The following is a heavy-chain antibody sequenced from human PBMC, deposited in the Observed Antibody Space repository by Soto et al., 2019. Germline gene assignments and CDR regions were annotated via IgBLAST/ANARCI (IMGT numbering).Heavy chain of an antibody. CDR2: ISGSGGST. Sequence: EVQLLESGGGLVQPGGSLRLSCAASGFTFSSYAMSWVRQAPGKGMEWVSAISGSGGSTYYADSVKGRFTISRDNSKNTLYLQMNSLRAEDTAVYYCAHLPAAAVEFVGVYWGQGTLVTVSS. V-gene: IGHV3-23*01. CDR1: GFTFSSYA. J-gene: IGHJ4*02. CDR3: AHLPAAAVEFVGVY. D-gene: IGHD2-2*01.